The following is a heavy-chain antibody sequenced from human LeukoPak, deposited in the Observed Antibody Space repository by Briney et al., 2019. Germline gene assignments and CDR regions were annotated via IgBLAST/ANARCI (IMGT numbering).Heavy chain of an antibody. J-gene: IGHJ4*02. D-gene: IGHD3-16*01. V-gene: IGHV3-30*04. Sequence: PGGSLRLSCAASGFTFRHYAVHWVRQAPGRGLEWVAVLSFDGAHKYYAESVKGRFTISKDNSNNTLFPQMDSLRLEDTALYYCVRARAGGLDYWGQGTLVTVSS. CDR1: GFTFRHYA. CDR3: VRARAGGLDY. CDR2: LSFDGAHK.